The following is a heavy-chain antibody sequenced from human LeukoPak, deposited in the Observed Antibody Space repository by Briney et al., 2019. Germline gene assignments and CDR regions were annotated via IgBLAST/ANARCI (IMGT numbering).Heavy chain of an antibody. CDR3: ARAFSLLIAGAFDP. D-gene: IGHD6-19*01. CDR1: GYTFTSYD. Sequence: ASVKVSCKASGYTFTSYDINWVRQTTGQGLEWVGWMNPNSGNTGYAQKFQGRVTMTRNTSISTAYMELSSLRSEDTAVYYCARAFSLLIAGAFDPWGQGTLVTVSS. V-gene: IGHV1-8*01. CDR2: MNPNSGNT. J-gene: IGHJ5*02.